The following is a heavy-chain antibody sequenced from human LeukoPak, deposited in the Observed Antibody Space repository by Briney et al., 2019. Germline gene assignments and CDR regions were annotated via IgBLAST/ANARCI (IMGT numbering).Heavy chain of an antibody. CDR3: AKDHDQGDYFDY. CDR2: IYSGGST. V-gene: IGHV3-66*01. Sequence: GGSLRLSCAASGFTVSSNYMSWVRQAPGKGLEWVSVIYSGGSTDYADSVKGRFAISRDNSKNTLYLQMNSLRAEDTAVYYCAKDHDQGDYFDYWGQGTLVTVSS. J-gene: IGHJ4*02. CDR1: GFTVSSNY. D-gene: IGHD2-2*01.